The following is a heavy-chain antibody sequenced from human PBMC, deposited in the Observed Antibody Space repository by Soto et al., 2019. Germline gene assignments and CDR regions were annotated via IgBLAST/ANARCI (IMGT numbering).Heavy chain of an antibody. Sequence: ASVKVSCKASGYTFTGHYTHWVRQAPGQGPEWMGEIGPASGDTRYAQKFQGRVTMTRDTSITTVYKELNNLSPDDTAVYYCGRGRSGQLVVFYWGQGTPVTVSS. V-gene: IGHV1-2*02. CDR1: GYTFTGHY. J-gene: IGHJ4*02. D-gene: IGHD3-10*01. CDR2: IGPASGDT. CDR3: GRGRSGQLVVFY.